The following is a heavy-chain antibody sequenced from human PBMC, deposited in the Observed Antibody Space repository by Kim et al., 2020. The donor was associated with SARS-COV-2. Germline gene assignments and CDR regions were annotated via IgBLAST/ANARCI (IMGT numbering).Heavy chain of an antibody. Sequence: SETLSLTCSVSGASITNTYYYWGWIRQTPGKGLEWIGSVHFATRMFYNPSLKSRATISVDTSQNQLSLILTSASAADTAVYYCVGGFGDLCRYWGQGTLVNVSS. CDR2: VHFATRM. CDR1: GASITNTYYY. V-gene: IGHV4-39*01. J-gene: IGHJ4*02. CDR3: VGGFGDLCRY. D-gene: IGHD3-10*01.